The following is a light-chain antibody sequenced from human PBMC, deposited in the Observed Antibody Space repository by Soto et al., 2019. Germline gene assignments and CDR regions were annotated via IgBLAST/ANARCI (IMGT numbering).Light chain of an antibody. CDR1: SSDVGGYNF. Sequence: QSALTQPPSASGSPGQSVTISCTGTSSDVGGYNFVSWYQQHPGKAPKLMIYEVSERTSGVPDRFSGSKSGNTASLTVSGLQGEDEADYYCSSYAGSNIVVFGGGTKLTVL. V-gene: IGLV2-8*01. CDR3: SSYAGSNIVV. J-gene: IGLJ2*01. CDR2: EVS.